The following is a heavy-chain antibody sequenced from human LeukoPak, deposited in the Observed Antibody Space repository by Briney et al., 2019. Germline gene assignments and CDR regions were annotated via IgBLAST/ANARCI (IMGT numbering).Heavy chain of an antibody. CDR2: IKQDGSEK. Sequence: GGSLRLSCAASGFTFSSYWMSWVRQAPGKGLEWVANIKQDGSEKYYVDSVKGRFTISRDNAKNSVHLQMNSLRAEDTAVYYCAREAGTGNDFWSGYYTGYFDYWGQGTLVTVSS. CDR1: GFTFSSYW. CDR3: AREAGTGNDFWSGYYTGYFDY. V-gene: IGHV3-7*01. D-gene: IGHD3-3*01. J-gene: IGHJ4*02.